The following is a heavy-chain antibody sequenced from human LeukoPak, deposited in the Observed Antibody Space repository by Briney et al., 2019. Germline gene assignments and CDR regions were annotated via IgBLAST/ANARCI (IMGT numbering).Heavy chain of an antibody. V-gene: IGHV3-30*04. D-gene: IGHD2-15*01. CDR1: GFTFSSYA. CDR3: AHCSGGSCYSEYFQH. CDR2: ISYDGSNK. Sequence: PGGSLRLSCAASGFTFSSYAMHWVRQAPGKGLEWVAVISYDGSNKYYADSVKGRFTISRDNSKNTLYLQMNSLRAEDTAVYYCAHCSGGSCYSEYFQHWGQGTLVTVSS. J-gene: IGHJ1*01.